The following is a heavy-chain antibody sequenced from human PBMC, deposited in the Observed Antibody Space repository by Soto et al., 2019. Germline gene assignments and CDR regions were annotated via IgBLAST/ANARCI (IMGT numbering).Heavy chain of an antibody. Sequence: XXVKVSCKVSGYTLTELSMHWVRPAPGKGLEWMGGFDPEDGETIYAQKFQGRVTMTEDTSTDTAYMELSSLRSQDTAVYYCATGGYSGYGLWVFDYWGQGTLVTVSS. V-gene: IGHV1-24*01. CDR1: GYTLTELS. D-gene: IGHD5-12*01. J-gene: IGHJ4*02. CDR3: ATGGYSGYGLWVFDY. CDR2: FDPEDGET.